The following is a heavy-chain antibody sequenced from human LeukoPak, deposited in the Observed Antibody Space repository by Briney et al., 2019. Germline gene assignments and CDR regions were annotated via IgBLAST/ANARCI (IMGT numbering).Heavy chain of an antibody. CDR1: GGSISSYY. CDR2: IYYSGST. J-gene: IGHJ4*02. Sequence: SETLSLTCTVSGGSISSYYWSWIRQPPGKGLEWIGYIYYSGSTNYNPSLKSRVTISVDTSKNQFSLKLSSVTAADTAVYYCARDGSYYVFVYWGQGTLVTVSS. V-gene: IGHV4-59*01. D-gene: IGHD1-26*01. CDR3: ARDGSYYVFVY.